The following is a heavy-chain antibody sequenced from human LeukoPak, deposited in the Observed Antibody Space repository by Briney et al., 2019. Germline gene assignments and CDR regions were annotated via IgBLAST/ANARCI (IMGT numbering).Heavy chain of an antibody. CDR1: GGTFSSYA. V-gene: IGHV1-69*13. CDR3: ARAVTYYYDSSGYLDY. Sequence: SVKVSCKASGGTFSSYAISWVPQAPRQGLEWMGGIIPIFGTANCAQKFQGRVTITADESTSTAYMELSSLRSEDTAVYYCARAVTYYYDSSGYLDYWGQGTLVTVSS. D-gene: IGHD3-22*01. J-gene: IGHJ4*02. CDR2: IIPIFGTA.